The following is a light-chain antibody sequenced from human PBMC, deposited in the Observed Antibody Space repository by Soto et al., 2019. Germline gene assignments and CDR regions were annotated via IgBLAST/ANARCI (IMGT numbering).Light chain of an antibody. CDR2: DAS. J-gene: IGKJ1*01. CDR1: QSISSW. Sequence: DIQKTQSPSALSASVGDRVTITCRASQSISSWLAWYQQKPGKAPKLLIYDASSLESGVPSRFSGSGSGTEFTLTISSLQPDDFATYYCQQYNSYQGTFGQGTKVYIK. CDR3: QQYNSYQGT. V-gene: IGKV1-5*01.